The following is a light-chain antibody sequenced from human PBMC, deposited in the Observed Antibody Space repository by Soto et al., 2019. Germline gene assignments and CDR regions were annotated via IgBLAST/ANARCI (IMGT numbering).Light chain of an antibody. CDR1: SSNIGSNS. V-gene: IGLV1-47*01. Sequence: QSVLTQPPSASGTPGQRVTISCSGGSSNIGSNSVHWYQQLPGTAPRLLIYRNYQRPSGVPDRFSGSKSGTSASLAISGLRSEDEGDYYCGTWDDSLSGWVFGGGTQLTVL. J-gene: IGLJ3*02. CDR3: GTWDDSLSGWV. CDR2: RNY.